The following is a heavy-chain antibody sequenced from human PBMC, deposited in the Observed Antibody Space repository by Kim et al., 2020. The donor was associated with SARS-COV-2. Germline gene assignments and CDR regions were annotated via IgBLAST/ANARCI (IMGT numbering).Heavy chain of an antibody. CDR1: GFTFSSYW. Sequence: GGSLRLSCAASGFTFSSYWMSWVRQAPGKGLEWVANIKQDGSEKYYVDSVKGRFTISRDNAKNSLYLQMNSLRAEDTAVYYCARDGIVVAGDYYYYGMDVWGQGTTVTVSS. CDR2: IKQDGSEK. J-gene: IGHJ6*02. CDR3: ARDGIVVAGDYYYYGMDV. D-gene: IGHD6-19*01. V-gene: IGHV3-7*03.